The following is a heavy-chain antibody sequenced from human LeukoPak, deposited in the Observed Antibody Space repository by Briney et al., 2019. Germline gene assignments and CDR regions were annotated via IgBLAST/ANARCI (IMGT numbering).Heavy chain of an antibody. Sequence: GGSLGLSCAASGFTFSNAWMNWVRQAPGKGLEWVGRVKSKADGGTTEYAAPVKGRFTIPRDDSKNTLYLQMNSLKTEDAAVYYCTTGDSSSPLWGQGTLVTVSS. V-gene: IGHV3-15*01. CDR3: TTGDSSSPL. CDR2: VKSKADGGTT. J-gene: IGHJ4*02. D-gene: IGHD3-22*01. CDR1: GFTFSNAW.